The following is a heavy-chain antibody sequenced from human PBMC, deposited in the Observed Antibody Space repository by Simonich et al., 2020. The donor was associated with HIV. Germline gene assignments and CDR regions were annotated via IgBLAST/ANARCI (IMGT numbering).Heavy chain of an antibody. CDR1: GGAFSGYY. Sequence: QVQLQQWGAGLLKPSETLSLTCAVYGGAFSGYYWSWIRQPPGKGLEWIGEINHSGSTDYNPSLKSRVTISVDTSKNQFSRKLSSVTAADTALYYCARRTGYDLDYWGQGTLVTVSS. CDR3: ARRTGYDLDY. J-gene: IGHJ4*02. D-gene: IGHD5-12*01. V-gene: IGHV4-34*01. CDR2: INHSGST.